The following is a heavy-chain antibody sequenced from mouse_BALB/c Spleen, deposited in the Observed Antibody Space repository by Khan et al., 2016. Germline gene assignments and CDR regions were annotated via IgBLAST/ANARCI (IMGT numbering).Heavy chain of an antibody. Sequence: EVQLVESGGGLVQPGGSLRLSCATSGFTFTDYYMSWVRQPPGKALEWLGFIRNKANGYTTEYSASVKGRFTISRDNSQSILYLQMNTLRAEDSATYYCARDKGDWGQGTLVTVSA. V-gene: IGHV7-3*02. J-gene: IGHJ3*01. CDR1: GFTFTDYY. CDR2: IRNKANGYTT. CDR3: ARDKGD.